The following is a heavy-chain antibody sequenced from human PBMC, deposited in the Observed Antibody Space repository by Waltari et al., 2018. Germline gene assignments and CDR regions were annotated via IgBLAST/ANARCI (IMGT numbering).Heavy chain of an antibody. CDR3: ASLNWTGGVCGYYYYYDMDV. Sequence: QVQLVQSGAEEKNPGSSVKVSCKASGGTFSSYAISWVRQAPGQGLEWMGGRLPIRGIATYAQKCQGRVKITAEESTRTAYMELRSLRSGDTAVYYCASLNWTGGVCGYYYYYDMDVWGNGTTVTVSS. J-gene: IGHJ6*03. CDR1: GGTFSSYA. CDR2: RLPIRGIA. V-gene: IGHV1-69*04. D-gene: IGHD2-8*02.